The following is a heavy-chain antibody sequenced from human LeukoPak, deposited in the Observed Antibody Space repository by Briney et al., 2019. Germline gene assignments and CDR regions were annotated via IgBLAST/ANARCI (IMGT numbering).Heavy chain of an antibody. J-gene: IGHJ4*02. CDR1: GFTFSSYA. D-gene: IGHD6-13*01. V-gene: IGHV3-23*01. CDR2: ISGSGGST. CDR3: AKGYSSSWHTHLDY. Sequence: AGGSLRLSCAASGFTFSSYAMSWVRQAPGKGLEWVSAISGSGGSTYYADPVKGRFTISRDNSKNTLYLQMNSLRAEDTAVYYCAKGYSSSWHTHLDYWGQGTLVTVSS.